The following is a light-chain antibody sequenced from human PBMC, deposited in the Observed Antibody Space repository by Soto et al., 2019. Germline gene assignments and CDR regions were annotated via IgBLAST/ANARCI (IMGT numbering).Light chain of an antibody. CDR1: SDDVGAYNS. Sequence: QSVLAQPSSVYGSPVQSITISCTGTSDDVGAYNSVSWYQQLPHKAPQVILYKGTQRPSGVSSRFSGSTSGNAASLTISGLQADDEADYFCCSSAPESTYVFGTGTKVTVL. J-gene: IGLJ1*01. CDR2: KGT. CDR3: CSSAPESTYV. V-gene: IGLV2-23*01.